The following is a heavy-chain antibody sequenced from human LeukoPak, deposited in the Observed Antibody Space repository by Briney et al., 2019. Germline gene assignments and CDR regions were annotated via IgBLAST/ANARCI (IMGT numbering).Heavy chain of an antibody. CDR3: ARGVTMGRGVIHYYYNMDV. Sequence: GGSLRLSCAASGFTFSRYSMIWVREAPGKGLECVSYISSSGSNIYYADTVKGRFTISRDNAKNSLYLQMNRLRAEDTAVYYCARGVTMGRGVIHYYYNMDVWGKGTTVTISS. D-gene: IGHD3-10*01. J-gene: IGHJ6*03. CDR1: GFTFSRYS. CDR2: ISSSGSNI. V-gene: IGHV3-48*04.